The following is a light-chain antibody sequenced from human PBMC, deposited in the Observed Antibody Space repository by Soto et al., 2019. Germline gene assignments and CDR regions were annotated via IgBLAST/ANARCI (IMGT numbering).Light chain of an antibody. J-gene: IGLJ1*01. V-gene: IGLV1-40*01. Sequence: QSVLTQPPSVSGAPGQRVTISCTGSSSNIGAGYDVHWYQQLPGTAPKLLIYGNSNRPSGVPDRFSGSKSGTSASLAITGLQADDEADSSCQSYDSSLSGWVFGTGTKVTVL. CDR3: QSYDSSLSGWV. CDR2: GNS. CDR1: SSNIGAGYD.